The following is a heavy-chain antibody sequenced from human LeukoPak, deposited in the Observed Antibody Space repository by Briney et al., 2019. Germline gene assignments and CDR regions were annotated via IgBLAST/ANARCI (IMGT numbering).Heavy chain of an antibody. V-gene: IGHV4-30-2*01. D-gene: IGHD6-13*01. CDR3: AREYEAAAHFDY. Sequence: SETLSLTCTVSGGSISSGDYWSWIRQPPGKGLEWIGYIYHSGTTYYNPSLKSRVTISVDTSKNQFSLKLSSVTAADTAVYYCAREYEAAAHFDYWGQGTLVTVSS. CDR2: IYHSGTT. J-gene: IGHJ4*02. CDR1: GGSISSGDY.